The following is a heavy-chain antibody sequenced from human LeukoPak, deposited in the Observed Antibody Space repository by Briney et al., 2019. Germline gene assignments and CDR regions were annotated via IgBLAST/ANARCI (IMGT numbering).Heavy chain of an antibody. CDR1: GYTFTSYG. J-gene: IGHJ4*02. CDR2: ISAYNGNT. CDR3: ARGYCSSTSCSSADFDY. D-gene: IGHD2-2*01. Sequence: ASVKVSCKASGYTFTSYGISWVRQAPGQGPESIRWISAYNGNTNYAQKLQGRVTMTTDTSTSTAYMELRSLRSDDTAVYYCARGYCSSTSCSSADFDYWGQGTLVTVSS. V-gene: IGHV1-18*04.